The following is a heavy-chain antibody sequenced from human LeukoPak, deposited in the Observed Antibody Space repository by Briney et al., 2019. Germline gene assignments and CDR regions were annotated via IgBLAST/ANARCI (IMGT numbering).Heavy chain of an antibody. Sequence: PSETLSLTCTVSGGSISSYFWSWIRQPPGKGLEWIGYMYYSGSTTYNPSLKSRVTISLDTSKNQFSLKLSSVTAADTAVYYCARIWFGESLPIGYWGQGTLVTVSS. CDR2: MYYSGST. J-gene: IGHJ4*02. D-gene: IGHD3-10*01. CDR3: ARIWFGESLPIGY. V-gene: IGHV4-59*12. CDR1: GGSISSYF.